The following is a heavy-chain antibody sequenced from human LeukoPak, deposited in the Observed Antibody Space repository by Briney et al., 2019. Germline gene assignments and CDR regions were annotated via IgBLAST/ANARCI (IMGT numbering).Heavy chain of an antibody. CDR2: ISPSGGST. Sequence: GASVKVSCKTSGYTFTSHYIHWVRQAPGQGLEWMGIISPSGGSTTYAQKFQGRVTMTRDPSTSTVYMDLSSLRSEDTAVYYCARDSTPYSGSYLNWFDPWGQGTLVTVSS. CDR1: GYTFTSHY. J-gene: IGHJ5*02. CDR3: ARDSTPYSGSYLNWFDP. D-gene: IGHD1-26*01. V-gene: IGHV1-46*01.